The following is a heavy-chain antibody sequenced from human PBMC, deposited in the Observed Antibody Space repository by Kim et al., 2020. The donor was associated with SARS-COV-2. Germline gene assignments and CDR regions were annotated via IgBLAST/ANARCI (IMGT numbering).Heavy chain of an antibody. V-gene: IGHV4-39*01. D-gene: IGHD3-9*01. CDR2: MFYAGTT. CDR3: ARQHSADWYKKWYFDL. CDR1: GGSISARYNY. Sequence: SETLSLTCGVSGGSISARYNYWAWIRQPPGKGLEWLGCMFYAGTTHYNPSLKSRLSMSVDTSKNQFSLKLTSVTVADTAVYYCARQHSADWYKKWYFDLWGRGTLVTVSS. J-gene: IGHJ2*01.